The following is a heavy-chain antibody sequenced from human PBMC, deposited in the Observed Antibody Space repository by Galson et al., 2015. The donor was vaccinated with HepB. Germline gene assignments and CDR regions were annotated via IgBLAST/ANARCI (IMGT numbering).Heavy chain of an antibody. CDR3: ARDGGVTPFWYFDL. J-gene: IGHJ2*01. D-gene: IGHD4-23*01. V-gene: IGHV3-21*01. Sequence: SLRLSCAASGFTFSSYSMNWVRQAPGKGLEWVSSISSSSSYIYYADSVKGRFTISRDNAKNSLYLQMNSLRAEDTAVYYCARDGGVTPFWYFDLWGRGTLVTVSS. CDR1: GFTFSSYS. CDR2: ISSSSSYI.